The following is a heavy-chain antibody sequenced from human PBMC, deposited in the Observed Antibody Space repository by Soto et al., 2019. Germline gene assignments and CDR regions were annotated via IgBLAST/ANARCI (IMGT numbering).Heavy chain of an antibody. Sequence: QITLKESGPTLVKHTQTLTLTCTFSGFSLSTNAVGVGWIRQPPGKALEWLALIYWDDDKRYSPSLKSRLTITKDTSKKQVVLTMTNMNPLDTATYYCAHGYSYAHYFVSWGQGTLVTVSS. CDR2: IYWDDDK. CDR1: GFSLSTNAVG. D-gene: IGHD5-18*01. V-gene: IGHV2-5*02. J-gene: IGHJ4*02. CDR3: AHGYSYAHYFVS.